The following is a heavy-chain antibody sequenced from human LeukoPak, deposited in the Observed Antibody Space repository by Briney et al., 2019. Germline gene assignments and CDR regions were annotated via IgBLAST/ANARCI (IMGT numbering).Heavy chain of an antibody. J-gene: IGHJ4*02. D-gene: IGHD4-17*01. CDR2: IIPMINTP. CDR3: AIFQGTYGDNENDY. CDR1: GGTFRSYA. Sequence: SVKVSCKASGGTFRSYAITWVRQAPGKGLEWMGGIIPMINTPKYAQKFQGRVSITADESTSTGYMEVSSLRSEDTAVFYCAIFQGTYGDNENDYWGQGTLVTVSS. V-gene: IGHV1-69*01.